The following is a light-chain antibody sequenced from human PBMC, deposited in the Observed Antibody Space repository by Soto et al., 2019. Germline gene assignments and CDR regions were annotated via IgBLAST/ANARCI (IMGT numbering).Light chain of an antibody. CDR2: GAS. CDR1: QSVSTY. Sequence: EIVLTQSPATLSLSPGERATLSCRASQSVSTYLAWYQQKPGQAPRLLIYGASTRATGIPARFSGSGSGTDFTLTISSLEPEDFAVYYCQQRSNWPTFGQGTRLE. V-gene: IGKV3-11*01. CDR3: QQRSNWPT. J-gene: IGKJ5*01.